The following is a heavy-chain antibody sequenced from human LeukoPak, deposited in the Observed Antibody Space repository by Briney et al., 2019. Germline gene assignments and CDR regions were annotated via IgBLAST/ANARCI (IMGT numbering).Heavy chain of an antibody. Sequence: SVKVSCKASGGTFSSYAISWVRQAPGQGLEWMGGIVPIFGTANYAQKFQGRVTITADKSTSTAYMELSSLRSEDTAVYYCARDFASADIVVVPAALSPRVAFDIWGQGTMVTVSS. CDR3: ARDFASADIVVVPAALSPRVAFDI. J-gene: IGHJ3*02. V-gene: IGHV1-69*06. CDR1: GGTFSSYA. CDR2: IVPIFGTA. D-gene: IGHD2-2*01.